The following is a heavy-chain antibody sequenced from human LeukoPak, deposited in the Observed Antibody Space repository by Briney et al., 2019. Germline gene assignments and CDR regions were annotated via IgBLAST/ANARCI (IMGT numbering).Heavy chain of an antibody. CDR2: ISSSSSHI. CDR3: AREQQYYYGSGSYYPRWFDP. D-gene: IGHD3-10*01. V-gene: IGHV3-21*01. CDR1: GFTFSSYA. J-gene: IGHJ5*02. Sequence: GGSLRLSCVASGFTFSSYAMNWVRQAPGKGLEYVSSISSSSSHIYYADSVKGRFTISRDNAKNSLYLQMNSLRAEDTAVYYCAREQQYYYGSGSYYPRWFDPWGQGTLVTVSS.